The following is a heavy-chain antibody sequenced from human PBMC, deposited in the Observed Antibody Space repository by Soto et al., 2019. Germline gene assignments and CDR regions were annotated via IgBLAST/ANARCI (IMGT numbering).Heavy chain of an antibody. CDR2: IYYSGST. Sequence: SSETLSLTCTVSGGSISSYYWSWIRQPPGKGLEWIGYIYYSGSTNYNPSLKSRVTISVDTSKNQFSLKLSSVTAADTAVYYCASDDILTGSSGYWGQGTLVTVSS. CDR1: GGSISSYY. J-gene: IGHJ4*02. CDR3: ASDDILTGSSGY. V-gene: IGHV4-59*01. D-gene: IGHD3-9*01.